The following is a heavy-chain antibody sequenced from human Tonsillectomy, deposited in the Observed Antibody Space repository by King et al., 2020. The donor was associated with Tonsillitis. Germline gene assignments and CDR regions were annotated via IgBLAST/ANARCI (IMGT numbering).Heavy chain of an antibody. Sequence: VPLQESGPGLVKPSETLSLTCTVSGGSIGSYYWSWIRQPPGKGLEWIGYIYYSGSTNYNPSLKSRVTLSLDTSKNQFSLKLSSVTAADTALYYCARGTYIAAAAYSYYYMDVWGKGTTVTVSS. CDR3: ARGTYIAAAAYSYYYMDV. J-gene: IGHJ6*03. CDR1: GGSIGSYY. V-gene: IGHV4-59*01. D-gene: IGHD6-13*01. CDR2: IYYSGST.